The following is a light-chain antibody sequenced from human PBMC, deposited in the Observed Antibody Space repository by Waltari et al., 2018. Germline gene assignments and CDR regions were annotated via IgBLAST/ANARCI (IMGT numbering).Light chain of an antibody. Sequence: EIVLTQSPATLSLSPGESATLSCRASQSVSSYLVWYQQKTGQAPRLLIYDASNRATGIPARCSGSGSGTDFTLTISSLGREDFAVYDCQQRSNWPITFGQGTRLEI. J-gene: IGKJ5*01. CDR1: QSVSSY. CDR2: DAS. CDR3: QQRSNWPIT. V-gene: IGKV3-11*01.